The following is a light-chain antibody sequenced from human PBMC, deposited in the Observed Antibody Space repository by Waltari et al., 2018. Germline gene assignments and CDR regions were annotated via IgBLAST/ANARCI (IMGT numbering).Light chain of an antibody. Sequence: DIVMTQSPDSLAVSLGERATINCKSSQTVLNSSTNKNYLAWYQQKPGQPPKLLIYWASTRESGVPDRFSGSGSGTDFTLTISSLQAEDVTVYYCQQYYSPPYTFGQGTKLEIK. CDR3: QQYYSPPYT. J-gene: IGKJ2*01. CDR2: WAS. V-gene: IGKV4-1*01. CDR1: QTVLNSSTNKNY.